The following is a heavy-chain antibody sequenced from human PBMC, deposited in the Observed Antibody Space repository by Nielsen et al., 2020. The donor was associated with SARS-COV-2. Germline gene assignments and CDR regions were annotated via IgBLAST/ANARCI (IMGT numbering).Heavy chain of an antibody. CDR3: ARDQISRDGYIPNSYYFDY. J-gene: IGHJ4*02. CDR2: INPNSGGT. D-gene: IGHD5-24*01. V-gene: IGHV1-2*06. Sequence: WVRQAPGQGLEWTGRINPNSGGTNYAQKFQGRVTMTRDTSISTAYMELSRLRSDDTAVYYCARDQISRDGYIPNSYYFDYWGQGTLVTVSS.